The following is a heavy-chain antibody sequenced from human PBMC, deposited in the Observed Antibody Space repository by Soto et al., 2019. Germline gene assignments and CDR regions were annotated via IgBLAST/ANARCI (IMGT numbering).Heavy chain of an antibody. CDR2: IYWDDDK. Sequence: QITLKESGRTLVKPTQTLTLTCTFSGFSLSSSGVGVGWIRQPPGKALEWLALIYWDDDKRYSPSLKSRLTITKDTSKNQVVLTMTNIDPVDTATYYCARVPQQEFDYWGQGTLVTVSS. J-gene: IGHJ4*02. CDR1: GFSLSSSGVG. V-gene: IGHV2-5*02. D-gene: IGHD6-13*01. CDR3: ARVPQQEFDY.